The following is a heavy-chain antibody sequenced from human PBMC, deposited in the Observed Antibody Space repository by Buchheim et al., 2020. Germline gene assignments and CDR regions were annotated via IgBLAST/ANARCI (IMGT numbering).Heavy chain of an antibody. Sequence: EVQLVESGGGLVQPGGSLRLSCAASGVTVRYTYMTWVRQAPGKGLEWVSLINSGGTTYYADSVKGRFTISRDNSKNTLYLQMDSLRAEDTAVYYCVSVSASGYLYFDYWGQGTL. D-gene: IGHD5-12*01. CDR3: VSVSASGYLYFDY. V-gene: IGHV3-66*01. CDR1: GVTVRYTY. J-gene: IGHJ4*02. CDR2: INSGGTT.